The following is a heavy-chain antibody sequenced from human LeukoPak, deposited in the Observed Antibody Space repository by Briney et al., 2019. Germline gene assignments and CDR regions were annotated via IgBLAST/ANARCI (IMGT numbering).Heavy chain of an antibody. D-gene: IGHD2-2*01. V-gene: IGHV1-2*02. CDR2: INPNSGDT. CDR3: ARANFLYCSSTTCLFDY. CDR1: GYTFTHYY. J-gene: IGHJ4*02. Sequence: ASVRVSCKASGYTFTHYYMHWLRQAAGQGFEWMGWINPNSGDTNYAQKFQGRVTMTRYTSISTAHMELSRLRSDDTAVYYCARANFLYCSSTTCLFDYWGQGTLVIVSS.